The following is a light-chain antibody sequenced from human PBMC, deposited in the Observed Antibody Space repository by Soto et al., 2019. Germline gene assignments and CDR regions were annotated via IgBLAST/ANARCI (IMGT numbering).Light chain of an antibody. Sequence: DIQMTQSPSTLSGSVGDRVTITCRASQTISSWLAWYQQKTGKAPKLLIYKASTLKSGVPSRFSGSGYGTEFTLTISSLQPDDFATYYGQHYNSYSEAVGQGTKVDIK. J-gene: IGKJ1*01. CDR3: QHYNSYSEA. V-gene: IGKV1-5*03. CDR1: QTISSW. CDR2: KAS.